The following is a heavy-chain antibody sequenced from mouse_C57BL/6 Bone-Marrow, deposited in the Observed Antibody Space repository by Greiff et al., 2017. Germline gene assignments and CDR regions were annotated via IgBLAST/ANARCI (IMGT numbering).Heavy chain of an antibody. V-gene: IGHV1-55*01. Sequence: VQLQQPGAELVKPGASVKMSCKASGYTFTSYWITWVKQRPGQGLEWIGDIYPGSGSTNYNEKFKSKATLTVDTSSSTAYMQLSSLTSEDSAVYYCARNYGNYGLYYFDYWGQGTTLTVSS. CDR1: GYTFTSYW. D-gene: IGHD2-1*01. CDR2: IYPGSGST. J-gene: IGHJ2*01. CDR3: ARNYGNYGLYYFDY.